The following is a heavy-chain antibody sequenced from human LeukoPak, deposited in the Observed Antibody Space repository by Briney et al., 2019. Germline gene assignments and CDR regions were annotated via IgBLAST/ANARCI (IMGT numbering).Heavy chain of an antibody. CDR3: ARERVTGRNAFDI. CDR2: INWNGGST. CDR1: GFTFDDYA. D-gene: IGHD4-23*01. J-gene: IGHJ3*02. V-gene: IGHV3-20*04. Sequence: PGGSLRLSCAASGFTFDDYAMSWVRQAPGKGLEWDSGINWNGGSTVYADSMKGRFTISRDNARNSLFLQMNSLRAEDTALYYCARERVTGRNAFDIWGQGTLVTVSS.